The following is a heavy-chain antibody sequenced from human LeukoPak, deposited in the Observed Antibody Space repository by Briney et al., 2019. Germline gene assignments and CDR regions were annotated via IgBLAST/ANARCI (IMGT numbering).Heavy chain of an antibody. CDR1: GGSISGSY. CDR2: IYYSGST. CDR3: ARGSETYYYDSSGYPPPFDY. D-gene: IGHD3-22*01. J-gene: IGHJ4*02. Sequence: PSETLSLTCTVSGGSISGSYWNWIRQPPGKGLEWIGYIYYSGSTYYNPSLKSRVTISVDTSKNQFSLKLSSVTAADTAVYYCARGSETYYYDSSGYPPPFDYWGQGTLVTVSS. V-gene: IGHV4-59*12.